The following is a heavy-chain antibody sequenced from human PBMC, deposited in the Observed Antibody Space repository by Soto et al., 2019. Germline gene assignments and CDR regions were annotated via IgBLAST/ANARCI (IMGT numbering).Heavy chain of an antibody. J-gene: IGHJ4*01. CDR1: GGLISKYS. V-gene: IGHV1-69*06. Sequence: QVQLVQSGAEVRKPGSSVKVSCKTSGGLISKYSFNWVRQAPGQGLEWMGGVLPISGSTDYAQKFKGRLTITADRSTSTVYMELSRLRCDDTANYYCATIRVRGGPIRFEDGGQGMLISVSS. D-gene: IGHD3-3*01. CDR2: VLPISGST. CDR3: ATIRVRGGPIRFED.